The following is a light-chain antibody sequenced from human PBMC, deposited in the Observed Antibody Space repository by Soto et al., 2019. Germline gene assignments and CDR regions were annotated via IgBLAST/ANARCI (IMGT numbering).Light chain of an antibody. Sequence: QSALTQPASVSGSPGQSITISCTGTSSDVGGYNFVSWYQQHPNKAPKLVIYEVTNRPSGVSNRFSGSKSANTASLTISGLQAEDEADYYCSSYTTISTLVFGGGTKVTVL. V-gene: IGLV2-14*01. CDR3: SSYTTISTLV. J-gene: IGLJ3*02. CDR1: SSDVGGYNF. CDR2: EVT.